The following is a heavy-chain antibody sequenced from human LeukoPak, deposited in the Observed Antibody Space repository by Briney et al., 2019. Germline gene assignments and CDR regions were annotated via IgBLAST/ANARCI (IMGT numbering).Heavy chain of an antibody. Sequence: PSETLSLTCAVYGGSFSGYYWSWIRQPPGKGLEWIGEINHSGSTNYNPSLKSRVTISVDTSKNQFSLKLSSVTAADTAVYYCARGRGHSYGYHRNYYYMDVWGKGTTVTVSS. V-gene: IGHV4-34*01. CDR3: ARGRGHSYGYHRNYYYMDV. J-gene: IGHJ6*03. CDR1: GGSFSGYY. D-gene: IGHD5-18*01. CDR2: INHSGST.